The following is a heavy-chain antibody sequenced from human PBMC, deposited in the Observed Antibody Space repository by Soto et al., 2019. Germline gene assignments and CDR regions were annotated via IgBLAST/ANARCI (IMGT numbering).Heavy chain of an antibody. CDR3: AKVSYCGTGTCHYYMDV. Sequence: PGGSLRLSCAASGFTFSSSAMRWVRQVPGKGLEWVSAISGSGDKTYYADSVKGRFTISRDNSKNTLYLQMNSLRAEDTAVYYCAKVSYCGTGTCHYYMDVWGKGTTVTVSS. CDR2: ISGSGDKT. D-gene: IGHD2-21*01. V-gene: IGHV3-23*01. CDR1: GFTFSSSA. J-gene: IGHJ6*03.